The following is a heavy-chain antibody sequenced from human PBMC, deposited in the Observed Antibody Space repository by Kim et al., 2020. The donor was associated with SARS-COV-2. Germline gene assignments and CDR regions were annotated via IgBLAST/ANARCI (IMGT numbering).Heavy chain of an antibody. V-gene: IGHV1-69*13. D-gene: IGHD2-2*01. CDR2: IIPIFGTA. Sequence: SVKVSCKASGGTFSSYAISWVRQAPGQGLEWMGGIIPIFGTANYAQKFQGRVTITADESTSTAYMELSSLRSEDTAVYYCARGVGYCSSTSCLPLMDVWGQGTTVTVSS. CDR3: ARGVGYCSSTSCLPLMDV. CDR1: GGTFSSYA. J-gene: IGHJ6*02.